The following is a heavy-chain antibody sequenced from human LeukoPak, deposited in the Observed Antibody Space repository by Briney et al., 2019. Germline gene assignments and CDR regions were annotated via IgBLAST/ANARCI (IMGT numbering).Heavy chain of an antibody. D-gene: IGHD1-26*01. Sequence: SVKVSCKASGFTFTSSAMQWVRQARGQRLEWIGWIVVGSGNTNYAQKFQERVTLTRDMSTSTAYMELSSLRSEDTAVYYCAAVFEWELSQSYYFDYWGQGTLVTVSS. CDR1: GFTFTSSA. V-gene: IGHV1-58*02. CDR2: IVVGSGNT. CDR3: AAVFEWELSQSYYFDY. J-gene: IGHJ4*02.